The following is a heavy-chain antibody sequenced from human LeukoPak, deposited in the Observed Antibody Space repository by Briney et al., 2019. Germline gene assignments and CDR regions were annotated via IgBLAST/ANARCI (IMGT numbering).Heavy chain of an antibody. CDR1: GYTFTGYY. J-gene: IGHJ3*02. CDR2: INPNSGGT. D-gene: IGHD3-10*01. CDR3: AAWLRVVIGSFDI. Sequence: ASVTLSCKASGYTFTGYYMHWVRQAPGQGLEWMGWINPNSGGTNYAQKFQCRVTMTTDTSISTTYMELSRLRSDDTAVYSCAAWLRVVIGSFDIWGQGTIVSVSS. V-gene: IGHV1-2*02.